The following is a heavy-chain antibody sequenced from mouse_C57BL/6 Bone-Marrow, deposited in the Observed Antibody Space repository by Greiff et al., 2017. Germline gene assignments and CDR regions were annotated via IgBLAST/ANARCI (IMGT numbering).Heavy chain of an antibody. CDR2: IYPRSGNT. V-gene: IGHV1-81*01. J-gene: IGHJ3*01. CDR3: ARSEYYGSNFAY. D-gene: IGHD1-1*01. Sequence: QVQLQQSGAELARPGASVKLSCKASGYTFTSYGISWVKQRTGQGLEWIGEIYPRSGNTYYNEKFKGKATLTADKSSSTAYMELRSLTSEDSAVYFCARSEYYGSNFAYWDQGTLVTVSA. CDR1: GYTFTSYG.